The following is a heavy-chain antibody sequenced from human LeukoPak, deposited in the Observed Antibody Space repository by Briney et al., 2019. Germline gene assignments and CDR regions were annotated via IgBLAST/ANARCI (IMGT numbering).Heavy chain of an antibody. J-gene: IGHJ4*02. CDR2: ISSSSGTI. CDR1: GFTFSSYS. V-gene: IGHV3-48*04. Sequence: GGSLRLSCAASGFTFSSYSMSWVRQAPGKGLEWVSYISSSSGTIYYADSVKGRFTISRDNAKNSLYLQMNSLRAEDTAVYYCARDHYYGSGSFDYWGQGTLVTVSS. CDR3: ARDHYYGSGSFDY. D-gene: IGHD3-10*01.